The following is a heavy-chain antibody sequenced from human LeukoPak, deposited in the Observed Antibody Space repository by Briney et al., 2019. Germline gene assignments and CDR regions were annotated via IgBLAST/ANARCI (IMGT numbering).Heavy chain of an antibody. CDR2: IIPIFGTA. CDR3: ATASGYDSHFQH. D-gene: IGHD5-12*01. Sequence: ASVKVSCKASGGTFSSYAISWVRQAPGQGLEWMGRIIPIFGTANYAQKFQGRVTITTDESTSPAYMELSSVRSEDTAVYYCATASGYDSHFQHWGQGTLVTVSS. V-gene: IGHV1-69*05. J-gene: IGHJ1*01. CDR1: GGTFSSYA.